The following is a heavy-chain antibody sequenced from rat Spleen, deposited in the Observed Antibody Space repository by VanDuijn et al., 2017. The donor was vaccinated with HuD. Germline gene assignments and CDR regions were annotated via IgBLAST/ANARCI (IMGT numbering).Heavy chain of an antibody. J-gene: IGHJ3*01. V-gene: IGHV5-29*01. CDR3: ARHPTYYGFDGDWLAC. CDR1: GFTFSDYY. D-gene: IGHD1-9*01. CDR2: ISYDGSST. Sequence: EVQLVESDGGLVQPGRSLKLSCAASGFTFSDYYMAWVRQAPTKGLEWVATISYDGSSTYYRDSVKGRFTISRDNAKSTLYLQMDSLRSEDTATYYCARHPTYYGFDGDWLACWGQGTLVTVSS.